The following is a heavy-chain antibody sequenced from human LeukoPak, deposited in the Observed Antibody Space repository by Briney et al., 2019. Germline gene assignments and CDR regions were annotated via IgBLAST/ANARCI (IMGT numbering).Heavy chain of an antibody. CDR1: GGSISSYY. Sequence: SETLSLTCTVSGGSISSYYWSWIRQPAGKGLEWIGRIYTSGSTNYNPSLKSRVTVSVDTSKNQFSLKLSSVTAADTAVYYCARDRVRYCSSTSCYKGDWFDPWGQGTLVTVSS. V-gene: IGHV4-4*07. D-gene: IGHD2-2*02. CDR2: IYTSGST. J-gene: IGHJ5*02. CDR3: ARDRVRYCSSTSCYKGDWFDP.